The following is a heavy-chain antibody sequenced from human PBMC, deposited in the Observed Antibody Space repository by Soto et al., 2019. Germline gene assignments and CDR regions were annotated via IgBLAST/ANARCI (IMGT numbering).Heavy chain of an antibody. V-gene: IGHV3-23*01. Sequence: EVQLLESGGGLVQPGGSLRLSCAASGFSFSSYALSWVRQAPGKGLEWVSSISGSGGGTYYADSVKGRFTISRDNSKNRRLLKQTARKADTTAEYSCAKDPALIMVATTWEGGDYWGQGPLVPFPS. D-gene: IGHD5-12*01. CDR2: ISGSGGGT. J-gene: IGHJ4*02. CDR3: AKDPALIMVATTWEGGDY. CDR1: GFSFSSYA.